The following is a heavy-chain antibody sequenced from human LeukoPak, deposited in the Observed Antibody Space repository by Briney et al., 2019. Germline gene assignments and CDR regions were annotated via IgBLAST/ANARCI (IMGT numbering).Heavy chain of an antibody. J-gene: IGHJ4*02. Sequence: GGSLRLSCAASGFTVSGNYMSWVRQAPGKGLEWVSVIYSAGSTYYTDSVKGRFTISRDNSKNTLYLQMNSLRAEDTAVYYCAKMTAYDSCGYYRGYFDYWGQGTLVTVSS. CDR3: AKMTAYDSCGYYRGYFDY. CDR1: GFTVSGNY. CDR2: IYSAGST. D-gene: IGHD3-22*01. V-gene: IGHV3-53*01.